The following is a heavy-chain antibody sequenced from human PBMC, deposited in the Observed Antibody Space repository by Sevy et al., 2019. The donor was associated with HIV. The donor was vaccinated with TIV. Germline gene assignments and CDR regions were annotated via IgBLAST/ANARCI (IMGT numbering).Heavy chain of an antibody. Sequence: GGSLRLSCADSGFTFIDYAMHWVRQAPGKGLEWVAVISDDGSKTYYADSVNGRFTISRDNSKNRLYLQMNSLRADDTAVYYCARGRVTSHYFDYWGQGTLVTVSS. CDR1: GFTFIDYA. V-gene: IGHV3-30*04. CDR3: ARGRVTSHYFDY. D-gene: IGHD2-21*02. CDR2: ISDDGSKT. J-gene: IGHJ4*02.